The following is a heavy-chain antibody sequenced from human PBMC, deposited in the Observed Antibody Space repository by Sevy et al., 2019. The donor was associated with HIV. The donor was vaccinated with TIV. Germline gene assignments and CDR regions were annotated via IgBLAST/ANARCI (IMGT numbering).Heavy chain of an antibody. D-gene: IGHD4-17*01. J-gene: IGHJ4*02. CDR1: AFNFSIYG. Sequence: GGSLRLSCAASAFNFSIYGMHWVRQAPEKGLEWVALIWYDGSNKYYADSVKGRFTISRDNSKSTLYLQMNSLRAEDTAVCYCARGRDYGNFDYWGQGTLVTVSS. CDR2: IWYDGSNK. V-gene: IGHV3-33*01. CDR3: ARGRDYGNFDY.